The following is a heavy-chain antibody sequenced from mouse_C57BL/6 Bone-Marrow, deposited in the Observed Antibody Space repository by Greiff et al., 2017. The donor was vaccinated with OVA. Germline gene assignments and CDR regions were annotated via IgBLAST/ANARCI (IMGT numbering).Heavy chain of an antibody. CDR1: GYTFTSYW. J-gene: IGHJ3*01. D-gene: IGHD1-1*01. CDR3: ARGATVEEAWFAY. CDR2: IDPSDSYT. Sequence: QVHVKQPGAELVMPGASVKLSCKASGYTFTSYWMHWVKQRPGQGLEWIGEIDPSDSYTNYNQKFKGKSTLTVDKSSSTAYMQLSSLTSEDSAVYYCARGATVEEAWFAYWGQGTLVTVSA. V-gene: IGHV1-69*01.